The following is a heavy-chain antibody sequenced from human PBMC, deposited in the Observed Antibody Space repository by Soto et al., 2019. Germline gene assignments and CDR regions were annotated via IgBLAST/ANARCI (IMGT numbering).Heavy chain of an antibody. CDR2: IRSKANSYAT. V-gene: IGHV3-73*01. D-gene: IGHD1-20*01. CDR3: FTRIIAT. CDR1: GFTFSGSA. Sequence: GGSLRLSCAASGFTFSGSAMHWVRQASGKGLEWVGRIRSKANSYATAYAASVKGSFTISRDDSKNTVYLQMNSLKTEDIAVYFCFTRIIATWGQGTQVTVSS. J-gene: IGHJ4*02.